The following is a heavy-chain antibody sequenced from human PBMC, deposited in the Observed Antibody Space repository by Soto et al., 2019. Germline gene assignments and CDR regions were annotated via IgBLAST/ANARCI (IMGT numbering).Heavy chain of an antibody. D-gene: IGHD6-6*01. J-gene: IGHJ5*02. CDR2: INHSGST. CDR1: GGSFSGYY. Sequence: QVQLQQWGAGLLKPSETLSLTCAVYGGSFSGYYWRWIRQPPGKGLEWIGEINHSGSTNYNPSLKGRATIAVDTSENLFSLKLSSVTAADTAVYYCARVGDEVGQLVPRPPTWFDPWGQGTLVTVSS. CDR3: ARVGDEVGQLVPRPPTWFDP. V-gene: IGHV4-34*01.